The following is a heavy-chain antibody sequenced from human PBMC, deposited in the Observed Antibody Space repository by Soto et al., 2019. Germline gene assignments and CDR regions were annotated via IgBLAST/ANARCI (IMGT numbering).Heavy chain of an antibody. D-gene: IGHD3-22*01. V-gene: IGHV5-51*01. Sequence: RGESLKISCKGSGYSFTSYWIGWVRQMPGKGLEWMGIIYPGDSDTRYSPSFQGQVTISADKSISTAYLQWSSLKASDTAMYYCARRGAYYDSSGLRGYYYYGMDVWGQGTKVTVSS. CDR2: IYPGDSDT. CDR3: ARRGAYYDSSGLRGYYYYGMDV. J-gene: IGHJ6*02. CDR1: GYSFTSYW.